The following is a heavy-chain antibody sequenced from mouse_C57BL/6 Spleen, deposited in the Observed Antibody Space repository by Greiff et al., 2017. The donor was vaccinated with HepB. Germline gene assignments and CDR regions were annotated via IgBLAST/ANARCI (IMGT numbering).Heavy chain of an antibody. V-gene: IGHV1-81*01. CDR1: GYTFTSYG. D-gene: IGHD3-1*01. CDR2: IYPRSGNT. J-gene: IGHJ4*01. Sequence: VQLQQSGAELARPGASVKLSCKASGYTFTSYGISWVKQRTGQGLEWIGEIYPRSGNTYYNEKLKGKATLTADKSSSTAYMELRSLTSEDSAVYFCARRAEYYAMDYWGQGTSVTVSS. CDR3: ARRAEYYAMDY.